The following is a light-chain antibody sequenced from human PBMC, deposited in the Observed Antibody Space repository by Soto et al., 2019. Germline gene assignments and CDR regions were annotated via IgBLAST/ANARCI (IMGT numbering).Light chain of an antibody. CDR3: CSYAGTVAYV. CDR1: GSDVGAYNL. J-gene: IGLJ1*01. V-gene: IGLV2-23*02. CDR2: EVN. Sequence: LTQPASVSGSPGQSITISCAGTGSDVGAYNLVSWYQQHPGKAPKPIICEVNTRPSGISNRFSGSKSGDTASLTISGLQAEDEADYFCCSYAGTVAYVFGTGTKVTVL.